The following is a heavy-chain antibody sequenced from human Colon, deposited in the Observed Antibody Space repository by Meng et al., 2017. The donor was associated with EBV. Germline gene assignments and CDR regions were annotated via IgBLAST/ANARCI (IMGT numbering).Heavy chain of an antibody. V-gene: IGHV4-39*01. J-gene: IGHJ4*02. CDR2: IYHSGST. Sequence: QLQLQESGPGLVQPSETLSLTCTVSGGCISSSHYYWGWVRQPPGKGLQWIGTIYHSGSTSYNPSLQSRVTMFVDTSKNQFSLMLTSVTATDTAVYYCARRRGGSGRDCWGQGTLVTVSS. CDR1: GGCISSSHYY. D-gene: IGHD3-10*01. CDR3: ARRRGGSGRDC.